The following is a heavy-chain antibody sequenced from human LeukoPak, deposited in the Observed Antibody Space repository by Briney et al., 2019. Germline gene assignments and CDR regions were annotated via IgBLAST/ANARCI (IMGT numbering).Heavy chain of an antibody. CDR1: GFSVSSNY. V-gene: IGHV3-53*01. D-gene: IGHD1-7*01. CDR2: IYSGGTT. J-gene: IGHJ4*02. CDR3: TRLSGDNWNYGGNFDS. Sequence: GGSLRLSCAASGFSVSSNYVSWVRQAPGKGLEWVSVIYSGGTTYYADSVKGRFTISRDNSKNMLYLQMNSLKTEDTAVYYCTRLSGDNWNYGGNFDSWGQGTLVTVSS.